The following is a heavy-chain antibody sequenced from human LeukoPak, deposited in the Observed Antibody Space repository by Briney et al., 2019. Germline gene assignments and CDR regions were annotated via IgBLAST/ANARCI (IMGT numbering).Heavy chain of an antibody. D-gene: IGHD6-13*01. Sequence: GGSLRLSCAASGFTFSNAWMSWVRQAPGKGLEWVGRIKSKTDGGTTDYAAPVKGRFTISRDDSKNTLYLQMNSLKTEGTAVYYCTTAPGYSSSWYPDYWGQGTLVTVSS. J-gene: IGHJ4*02. CDR1: GFTFSNAW. CDR2: IKSKTDGGTT. CDR3: TTAPGYSSSWYPDY. V-gene: IGHV3-15*01.